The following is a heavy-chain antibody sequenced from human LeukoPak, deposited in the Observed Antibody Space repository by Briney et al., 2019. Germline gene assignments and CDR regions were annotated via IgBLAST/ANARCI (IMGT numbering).Heavy chain of an antibody. D-gene: IGHD5-12*01. V-gene: IGHV4-34*09. CDR3: AREGYSGPQDY. CDR1: GGSFSGYY. Sequence: SETLSLTCAVYGGSFSGYYWSWIRQPPGKGLEWIGEINHSGSTNYNPSLKSRVTISVDTSKNQFTLKLSSVTAADTAVYYCAREGYSGPQDYWGQGTLVTVSS. CDR2: INHSGST. J-gene: IGHJ4*02.